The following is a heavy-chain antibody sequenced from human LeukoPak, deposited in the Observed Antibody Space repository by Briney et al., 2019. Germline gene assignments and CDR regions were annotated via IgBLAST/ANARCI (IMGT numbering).Heavy chain of an antibody. Sequence: PSETLSPTCTVSGGSISSGGYYWSWIRQHPGEGLEWIGYIYYSGSTYYNPSLKSRVTISVDTSKNQFSLKLSSVTAADTAVYYCARQIAAAFFFDPWGQGTLVTVSS. CDR1: GGSISSGGYY. V-gene: IGHV4-31*03. CDR2: IYYSGST. J-gene: IGHJ5*02. CDR3: ARQIAAAFFFDP. D-gene: IGHD6-13*01.